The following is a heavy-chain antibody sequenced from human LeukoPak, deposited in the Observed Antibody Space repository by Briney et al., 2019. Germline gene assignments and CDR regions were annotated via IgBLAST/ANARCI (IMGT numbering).Heavy chain of an antibody. CDR3: NTDIITIYDKVY. CDR2: ITSINDGETT. Sequence: PGGSLRLSCAASGLSFSGAWMTWVRQPPGKGLEWVGLITSINDGETTAYAAPVKGRFTISRDDSKNTIYLQMNSLKTEDTAVYYCNTDIITIYDKVYWGQGTLVTVSS. D-gene: IGHD3-10*01. CDR1: GLSFSGAW. J-gene: IGHJ4*02. V-gene: IGHV3-15*01.